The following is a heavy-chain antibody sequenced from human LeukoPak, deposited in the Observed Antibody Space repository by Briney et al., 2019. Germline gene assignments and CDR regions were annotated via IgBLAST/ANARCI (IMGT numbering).Heavy chain of an antibody. J-gene: IGHJ4*02. Sequence: SVKVSCNASRGTFSSYTISWVRQAPGQGLEWMGRIIPILGIANYAQKFQGRVTITAHRSTSTAYMELSSLRSEDTAVYYCARDCPNYDSSGYYFDYWGQGTLVTVSS. CDR1: RGTFSSYT. V-gene: IGHV1-69*04. D-gene: IGHD3-22*01. CDR3: ARDCPNYDSSGYYFDY. CDR2: IIPILGIA.